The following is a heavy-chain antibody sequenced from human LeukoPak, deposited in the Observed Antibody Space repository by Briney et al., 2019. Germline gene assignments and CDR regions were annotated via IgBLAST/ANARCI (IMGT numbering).Heavy chain of an antibody. J-gene: IGHJ6*02. Sequence: SETLSLTCTVSGGSISYYYWGWIRQSPGKGLEWIGYIYYSGTTNYNPSLKSRVTISVDTSKNQFSLQLRSVTAADSAVYYCAREDPQTRVPEGMDVWGQGTTVTVSS. V-gene: IGHV4-59*01. CDR1: GGSISYYY. CDR3: AREDPQTRVPEGMDV. CDR2: IYYSGTT. D-gene: IGHD4/OR15-4a*01.